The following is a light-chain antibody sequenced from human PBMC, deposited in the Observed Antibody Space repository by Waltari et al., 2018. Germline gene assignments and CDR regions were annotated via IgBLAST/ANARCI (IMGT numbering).Light chain of an antibody. CDR2: VVS. CDR3: QQSIQWPYT. J-gene: IGKJ2*01. Sequence: DIAITQSAATLSLSPGERATLSCRASQSGNRNLAWYQQKPGQPPRLLIYVVSSRATGIPDRFTGSGSGMEFTLTISSLEPEDVGIYHCQQSIQWPYTFGQGTKVEIK. CDR1: QSGNRN. V-gene: IGKV3-11*01.